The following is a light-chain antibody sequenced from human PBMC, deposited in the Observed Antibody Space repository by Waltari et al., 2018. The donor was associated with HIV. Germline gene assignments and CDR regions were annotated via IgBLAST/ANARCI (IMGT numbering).Light chain of an antibody. V-gene: IGLV6-57*03. J-gene: IGLJ1*01. CDR3: QSYDQTIPCV. CDR2: EDT. CDR1: SGNIAHNP. Sequence: NFVLTQPHSVSESPGQTVTISCARSSGNIAHNPVQWYQQRPGSAPTPVIYEDTQRPSGVPDRFSGSIDTSSNSASLTIYELKTEDEADYYCQSYDQTIPCVFGTGTRLTVL.